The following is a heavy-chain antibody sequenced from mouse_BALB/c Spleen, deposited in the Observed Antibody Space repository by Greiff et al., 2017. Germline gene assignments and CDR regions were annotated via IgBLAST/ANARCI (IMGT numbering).Heavy chain of an antibody. CDR3: ARAFYRYGDYYAMDY. V-gene: IGHV1-66*01. CDR1: GYSFTSYY. D-gene: IGHD2-14*01. CDR2: IFPGSGNT. J-gene: IGHJ4*01. Sequence: VQLQQSGPELVKPGASVKISCKASGYSFTSYYIHWVKQRPGQGLEWIGWIFPGSGNTKYNEKFKGKATLTADTSSSTAYMQLSSLTSEDSAVYFGARAFYRYGDYYAMDYWGQGTSVTVSS.